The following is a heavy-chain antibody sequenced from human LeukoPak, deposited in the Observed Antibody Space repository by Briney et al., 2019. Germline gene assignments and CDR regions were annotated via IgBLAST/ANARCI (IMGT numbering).Heavy chain of an antibody. D-gene: IGHD1-26*01. CDR1: GFTFSSYG. V-gene: IGHV3-30*02. J-gene: IGHJ4*02. CDR3: ARDTGGSGSYYPFDY. Sequence: GGSLRLSCAASGFTFSSYGMHWVRQAPGKGLEWVAFIRYDGSNKYYADSVKGRFTISRDNAKNTLYLQMNSLRAEDTAVYYCARDTGGSGSYYPFDYWGQGTLVTVSS. CDR2: IRYDGSNK.